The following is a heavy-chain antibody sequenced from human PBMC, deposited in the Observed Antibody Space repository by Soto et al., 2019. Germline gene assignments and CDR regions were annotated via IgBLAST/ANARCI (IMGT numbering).Heavy chain of an antibody. CDR3: AKDASHYYDSGTCFYYFES. CDR1: GFTFDDYA. D-gene: IGHD3-10*01. J-gene: IGHJ4*02. V-gene: IGHV3-9*01. CDR2: ISWNSGTI. Sequence: EVQLVESGGGLVQPGRSLRLSCAASGFTFDDYAMHWVRQPPGKGLEWVSGISWNSGTIGYADSVKGRFTISRDNAKNSVFLQMNSLRVEDTALYFWAKDASHYYDSGTCFYYFESWCQGTLVSVSS.